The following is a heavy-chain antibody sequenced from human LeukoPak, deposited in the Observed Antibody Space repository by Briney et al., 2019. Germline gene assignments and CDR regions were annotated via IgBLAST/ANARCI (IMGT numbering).Heavy chain of an antibody. J-gene: IGHJ4*02. CDR3: GRDLMGSIDY. V-gene: IGHV3-74*01. CDR2: IDNDGSDT. D-gene: IGHD1-26*01. Sequence: GGSLRLPCAASGFTFRSYWMHWVRQAPGKGLVWVSRIDNDGSDTIYADSVKGRFTISRDNAKNTLYLQMDSLGVEDTAVYYCGRDLMGSIDYWGQGTLVTVSS. CDR1: GFTFRSYW.